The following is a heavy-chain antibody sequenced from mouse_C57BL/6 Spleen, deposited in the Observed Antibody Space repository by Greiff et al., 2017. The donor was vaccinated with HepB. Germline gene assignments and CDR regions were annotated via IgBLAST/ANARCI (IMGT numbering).Heavy chain of an antibody. CDR3: ARRGITTLYYYAMDY. D-gene: IGHD2-4*01. J-gene: IGHJ4*01. CDR2: IDPSESET. Sequence: QVQLQQPGAELVRPGSSVKLSCKASGYTFTSYWMHWVKQRPIQGLEWIGNIDPSESETHYNQKFKDKATLTVDKSSSTAYMQLSSLTSEDSAVYYCARRGITTLYYYAMDYWGQGTSVTVSS. CDR1: GYTFTSYW. V-gene: IGHV1-52*01.